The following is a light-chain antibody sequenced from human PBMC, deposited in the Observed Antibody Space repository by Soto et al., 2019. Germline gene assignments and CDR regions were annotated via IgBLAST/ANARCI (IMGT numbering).Light chain of an antibody. V-gene: IGLV2-14*01. J-gene: IGLJ2*01. CDR1: SSDVGGYNY. CDR3: RSYTSSSTPV. Sequence: QSVLTQPASVSGSPGQSVTISCTGTSSDVGGYNYVSWYQQHPGKAPKLMIYEVSNRPSGVSNRFSGSKSGNTASLTISGIQAEDEADYYCRSYTSSSTPVFGGGTKLTVL. CDR2: EVS.